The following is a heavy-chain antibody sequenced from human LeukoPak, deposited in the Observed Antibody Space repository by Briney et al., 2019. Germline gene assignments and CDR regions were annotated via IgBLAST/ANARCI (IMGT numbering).Heavy chain of an antibody. J-gene: IGHJ4*02. V-gene: IGHV1-46*01. CDR2: INPSGGST. D-gene: IGHD1-26*01. Sequence: GASVKVSCKASGYTFTSYYMHWVRQAPGQGLEWMGIINPSGGSTSYAQKFQGRVTMTRGTSTSTVYMELSSLRSEDTAVYYCARVNGGSYHIYYFDYWGQGTLVTVSS. CDR1: GYTFTSYY. CDR3: ARVNGGSYHIYYFDY.